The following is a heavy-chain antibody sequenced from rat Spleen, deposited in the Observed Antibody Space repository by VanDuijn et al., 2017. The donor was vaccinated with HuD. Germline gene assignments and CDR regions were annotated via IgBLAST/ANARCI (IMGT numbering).Heavy chain of an antibody. Sequence: EVQLVESGGGLVQPGRSLKLSCAASGFTFSNYGMNWIRQAPTKGLEWVASISPSGGNIWYRDSVKGRFTISRDDAESTLYLQMDSLRSEDTATYYCATSIITTPDYWGQGVMVTVSS. J-gene: IGHJ2*01. CDR3: ATSIITTPDY. D-gene: IGHD1-10*01. CDR1: GFTFSNYG. V-gene: IGHV5-19*01. CDR2: ISPSGGNI.